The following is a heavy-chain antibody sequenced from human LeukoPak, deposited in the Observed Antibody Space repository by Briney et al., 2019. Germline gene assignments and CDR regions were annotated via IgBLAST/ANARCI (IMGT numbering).Heavy chain of an antibody. J-gene: IGHJ4*02. D-gene: IGHD3-10*01. CDR1: GFTFSSYS. V-gene: IGHV3-21*01. Sequence: GGSLRLSCAASGFTFSSYSMNWVRQAPGKGLEWVSSISSSSSYIYYADSVKGRFTISRDNAKNSLYLQMNSLRAEDTAVYYCARDDYYYGSGSPIDYWGQGTLVTVPS. CDR2: ISSSSSYI. CDR3: ARDDYYYGSGSPIDY.